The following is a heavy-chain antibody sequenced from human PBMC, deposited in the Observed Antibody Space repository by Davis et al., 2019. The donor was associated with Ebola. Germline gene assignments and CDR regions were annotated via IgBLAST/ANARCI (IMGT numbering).Heavy chain of an antibody. D-gene: IGHD6-6*01. CDR2: INPNSGGT. Sequence: AASVKVSCKASGYTFTSYAMNWVRQAPGQGLEWMGRINPNSGGTNYAQKFQGRVTLTRDTSISTAYMELTSLTSDDTAVYYCARDTKAAHAPWGQGTLVTVSS. CDR1: GYTFTSYA. CDR3: ARDTKAAHAP. J-gene: IGHJ5*02. V-gene: IGHV1-2*06.